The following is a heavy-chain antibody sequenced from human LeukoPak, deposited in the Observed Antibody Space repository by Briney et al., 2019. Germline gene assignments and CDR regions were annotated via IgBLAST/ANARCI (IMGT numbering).Heavy chain of an antibody. CDR3: ASEAVHNSSGYRHWFDP. CDR2: INTNTGNP. V-gene: IGHV7-4-1*02. CDR1: GYTFTSYA. Sequence: ASVKVSCKASGYTFTSYAINWVRQAPGQGLEWMGWINTNTGNPTYAQGFTGRFVFSLDTSVSTAYLQISSLKAEDTAVYYCASEAVHNSSGYRHWFDPWGQGTLVTVSS. J-gene: IGHJ5*02. D-gene: IGHD3-22*01.